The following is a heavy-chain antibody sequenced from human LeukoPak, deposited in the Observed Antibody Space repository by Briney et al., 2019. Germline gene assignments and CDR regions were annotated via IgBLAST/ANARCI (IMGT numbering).Heavy chain of an antibody. CDR1: GGSISSYY. J-gene: IGHJ6*03. V-gene: IGHV4-4*07. CDR3: ASEGNTVTTYYYYYYMDV. D-gene: IGHD4-17*01. Sequence: SETLSLTCTVSGGSISSYYWSWIRQPAGKGLEWIGRIYTSGSTNYNPSLKSRVTMSVDTSKNQFSLKLSSVTAADTAVYYCASEGNTVTTYYYYYYMDVWGKGTTVTVSS. CDR2: IYTSGST.